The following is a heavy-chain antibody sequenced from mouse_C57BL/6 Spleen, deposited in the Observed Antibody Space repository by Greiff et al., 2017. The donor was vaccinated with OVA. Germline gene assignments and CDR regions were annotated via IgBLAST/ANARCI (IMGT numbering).Heavy chain of an antibody. CDR3: ARYYGSSPFAY. V-gene: IGHV5-17*01. J-gene: IGHJ3*01. CDR2: ISSGSSTI. CDR1: GFTFSDYG. Sequence: EVKLVESGGGLVKPGGSLKLSCAASGFTFSDYGMHWVRQAPEKGLEWVAYISSGSSTIYYADTVKGRFTISRDNAKNTMFLQMTSLRSEDTAMYYCARYYGSSPFAYWGKGTLVTVAA. D-gene: IGHD1-1*01.